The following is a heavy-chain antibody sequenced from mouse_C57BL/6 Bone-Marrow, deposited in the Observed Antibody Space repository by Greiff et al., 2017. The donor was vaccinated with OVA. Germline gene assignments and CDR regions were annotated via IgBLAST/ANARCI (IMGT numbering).Heavy chain of an antibody. CDR3: ARGPHLLWLRRGYFDY. Sequence: VQLQQSGAELVKPGASVKLSCTASGFNIKDYYMHWVKQRTEQGLEWIGRIDPEDGDTKYAPKFQGKATITADTSSNTAYLQLSSLTSEDTAVYYCARGPHLLWLRRGYFDYWGQGTTLTVSS. D-gene: IGHD2-2*01. CDR1: GFNIKDYY. CDR2: IDPEDGDT. V-gene: IGHV14-2*01. J-gene: IGHJ2*01.